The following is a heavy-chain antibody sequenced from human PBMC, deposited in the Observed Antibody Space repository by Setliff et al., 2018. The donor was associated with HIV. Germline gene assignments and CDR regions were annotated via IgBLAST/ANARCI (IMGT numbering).Heavy chain of an antibody. J-gene: IGHJ4*02. V-gene: IGHV4-34*01. CDR1: GGSFSAYY. CDR2: ISHGGST. CDR3: ARLGEF. Sequence: PSETLSLTCAVYGGSFSAYYWTWIRQPPGKGLEWIGEISHGGSTGYNPSLKSRVTISLDTSKNQFSLNLTSVTAADTAVYYCARLGEFWSQGSLVTVSS. D-gene: IGHD3-16*01.